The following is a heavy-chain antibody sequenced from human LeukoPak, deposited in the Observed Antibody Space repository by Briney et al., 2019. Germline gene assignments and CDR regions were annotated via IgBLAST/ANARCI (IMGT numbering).Heavy chain of an antibody. V-gene: IGHV1-69*04. CDR2: IIPILGIA. D-gene: IGHD6-19*01. J-gene: IGHJ1*01. CDR1: GGTFSSYA. Sequence: SVKVSCKASGGTFSSYAISWVRQAPGQGLEWTGRIIPILGIANYAQKFQGRVTITADKSTSTAYMELSSLRSEDTAVYYCARDLEKKYPEQWLVVAGPGPWGQGTLVTVSS. CDR3: ARDLEKKYPEQWLVVAGPGP.